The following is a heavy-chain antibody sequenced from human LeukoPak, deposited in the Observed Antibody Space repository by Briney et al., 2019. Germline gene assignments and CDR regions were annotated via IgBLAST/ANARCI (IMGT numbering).Heavy chain of an antibody. V-gene: IGHV4-34*01. J-gene: IGHJ4*02. CDR3: ARGQWFGESPLFDY. Sequence: SETLSLTCAVYGGSFSGYYWSWIRQPPGKGLEWIGEINHSGSTNYNPSLKSRVTISVDTSKNQFSLKLSSVTAADTAVYYCARGQWFGESPLFDYWGQGTLVTVSS. D-gene: IGHD3-10*01. CDR1: GGSFSGYY. CDR2: INHSGST.